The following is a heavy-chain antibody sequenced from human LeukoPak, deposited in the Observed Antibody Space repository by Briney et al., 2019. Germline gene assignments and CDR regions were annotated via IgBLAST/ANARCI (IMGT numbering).Heavy chain of an antibody. CDR2: ISTSGEST. J-gene: IGHJ4*02. D-gene: IGHD3-10*01. Sequence: GGSLRRACAGSGCTFSSYGMSGVGQAPGQGLEGVSAISTSGESTYSADSVKGHFTISRDNSKNTMYLQMNTLSAEDTAIYISAKGSGNGYGSGPFDYCGQGTLVTVSS. V-gene: IGHV3-23*01. CDR1: GCTFSSYG. CDR3: AKGSGNGYGSGPFDY.